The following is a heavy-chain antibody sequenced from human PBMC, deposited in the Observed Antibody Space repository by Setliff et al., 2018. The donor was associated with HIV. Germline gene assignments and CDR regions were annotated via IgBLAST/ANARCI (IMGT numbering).Heavy chain of an antibody. J-gene: IGHJ4*02. CDR1: GFTFTNAW. V-gene: IGHV3-15*01. CDR2: IKSKTDGETE. Sequence: GSLRLSCAASGFTFTNAWISWVRQAPGKGLEWVGRIKSKTDGETEDYAAPVKGRFTISRDDSRSTLYLQMNSLITEDTALYYCTTAVAQNWYGSGNENYWGQGTLVTVS. D-gene: IGHD3-10*01. CDR3: TTAVAQNWYGSGNENY.